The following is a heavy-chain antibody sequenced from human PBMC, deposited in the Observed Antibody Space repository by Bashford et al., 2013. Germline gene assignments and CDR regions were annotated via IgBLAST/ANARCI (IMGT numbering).Heavy chain of an antibody. D-gene: IGHD6-19*01. Sequence: WVRQAPGQGLEWMGGIIPIFGTANYAQKFQGRVTITADKSTSTAYMELSSLRSEDTAVYYCAREGLIAVAGYYYYYGMDVWGQGTTVTVSS. J-gene: IGHJ6*02. V-gene: IGHV1-69*06. CDR2: IIPIFGTA. CDR3: AREGLIAVAGYYYYYGMDV.